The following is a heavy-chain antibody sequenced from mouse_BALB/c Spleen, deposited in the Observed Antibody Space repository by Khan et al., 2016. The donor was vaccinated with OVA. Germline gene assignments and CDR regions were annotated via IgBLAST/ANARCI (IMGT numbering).Heavy chain of an antibody. CDR3: ARQPYYHYYIMDY. CDR2: IWSDGTT. Sequence: VQLQESGPGLVAPSQSLSITCTISGFSLTDYGIHWVRQPPGKGLEWLVVIWSDGTTTYNSALKSRLSIRKDNSKSQVFLKMNSLQTDDTAMYYCARQPYYHYYIMDYWGQGTSVTVSA. CDR1: GFSLTDYG. D-gene: IGHD2-10*01. J-gene: IGHJ4*01. V-gene: IGHV2-6-1*01.